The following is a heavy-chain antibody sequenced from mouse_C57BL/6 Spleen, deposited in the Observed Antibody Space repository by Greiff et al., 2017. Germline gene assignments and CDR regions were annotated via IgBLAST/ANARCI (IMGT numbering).Heavy chain of an antibody. D-gene: IGHD1-1*01. CDR3: ARLYGSSYAMDY. CDR1: GYTFTDYY. CDR2: INPNNGGT. Sequence: EVQLQESGPELVKPGASVKISCKASGYTFTDYYMNWVKQSHGKSLEWIGDINPNNGGTSYNQKFKGKATLTVDKSSSTAYMELRSLTSEDSAVYYCARLYGSSYAMDYWGQGTSVTVSS. J-gene: IGHJ4*01. V-gene: IGHV1-26*01.